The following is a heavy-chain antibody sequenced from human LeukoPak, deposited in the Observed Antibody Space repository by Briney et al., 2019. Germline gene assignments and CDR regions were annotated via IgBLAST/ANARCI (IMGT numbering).Heavy chain of an antibody. V-gene: IGHV4-39*01. CDR1: GGSISSGSYY. CDR3: TRRDPVSRGHMYGSAFDI. D-gene: IGHD5-18*01. Sequence: SETLSLTCTVSGGSISSGSYYWGWIRQPPGKGLEWIGSIYYSGSTYYNPSLKSRVTISVDTSKNQFSLKLTSVTAADTAVYYCTRRDPVSRGHMYGSAFDIWGQGTMVTVSS. J-gene: IGHJ3*02. CDR2: IYYSGST.